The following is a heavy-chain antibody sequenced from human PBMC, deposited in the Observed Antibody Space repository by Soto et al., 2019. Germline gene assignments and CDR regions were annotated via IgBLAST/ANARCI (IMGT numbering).Heavy chain of an antibody. D-gene: IGHD3-10*01. J-gene: IGHJ4*02. Sequence: GRVTMTIDTSTSTVYMELNSLRSDDTAVYYCARVWARGEVDYWGQGTLVTVSS. V-gene: IGHV1-46*01. CDR3: ARVWARGEVDY.